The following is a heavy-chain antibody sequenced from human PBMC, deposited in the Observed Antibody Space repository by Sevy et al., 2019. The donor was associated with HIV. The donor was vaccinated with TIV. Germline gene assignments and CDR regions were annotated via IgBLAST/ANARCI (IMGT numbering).Heavy chain of an antibody. Sequence: GGSLRLSCAASGFTFSNYFMTWIRQAPGKGLEWVSNISSSGRTTYYADAVQGRFTISRDNTKNSLYLLMNSLRAEDTSVYYCASLYFYGMDVWGQGTTVTVSS. CDR2: ISSSGRTT. J-gene: IGHJ6*02. CDR1: GFTFSNYF. CDR3: ASLYFYGMDV. V-gene: IGHV3-11*01.